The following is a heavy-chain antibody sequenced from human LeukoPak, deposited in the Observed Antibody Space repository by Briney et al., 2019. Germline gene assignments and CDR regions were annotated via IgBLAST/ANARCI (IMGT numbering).Heavy chain of an antibody. CDR3: ARDLFSYYYDSSGYYFDY. CDR2: IIPIFGTA. CDR1: GGTFSTYP. V-gene: IGHV1-69*13. J-gene: IGHJ4*02. D-gene: IGHD3-22*01. Sequence: SVKVSCTASGGTFSTYPIYWVRQAPGQGLEWMGGIIPIFGTANYAQKFQGRVTITADESTSTAYMELSSLRSEDTAVYYCARDLFSYYYDSSGYYFDYWGQGTLVTVSS.